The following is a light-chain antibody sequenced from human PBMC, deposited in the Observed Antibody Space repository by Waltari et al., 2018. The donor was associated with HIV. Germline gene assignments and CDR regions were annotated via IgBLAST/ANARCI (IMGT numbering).Light chain of an antibody. CDR3: QQDYSTWT. V-gene: IGKV4-1*01. Sequence: DIVMTQSPDSVAVSMGERATISCKSGQSVLYSSNNKNYLTWYQQKPGQPPRLLIYWASTRETWVPDRFRGSGSGTDFTLTISSLQAEDVAVYYCQQDYSTWTFGQGTKVEIK. CDR2: WAS. CDR1: QSVLYSSNNKNY. J-gene: IGKJ1*01.